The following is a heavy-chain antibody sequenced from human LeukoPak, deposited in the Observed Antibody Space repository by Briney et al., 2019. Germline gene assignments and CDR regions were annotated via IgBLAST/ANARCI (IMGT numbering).Heavy chain of an antibody. CDR3: ARAPLGYTWFDP. CDR2: INPNSGGT. D-gene: IGHD3-10*01. V-gene: IGHV1-2*06. CDR1: GYTFTGYY. J-gene: IGHJ5*02. Sequence: ASVSASCKASGYTFTGYYMHWVRQAPGQGLEWMGRINPNSGGTNYAQKFQGRVTMTKDTSISTGYMELSRLRSDDTAVYYCARAPLGYTWFDPWGQGTVVPVFS.